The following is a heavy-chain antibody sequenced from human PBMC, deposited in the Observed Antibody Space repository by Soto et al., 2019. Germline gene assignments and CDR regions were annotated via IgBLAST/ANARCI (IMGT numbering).Heavy chain of an antibody. CDR1: GFTFSYG. V-gene: IGHV3-30*18. Sequence: VQLLESGGGLIQPGGSLRLSCAASGFTFSYGIHWLRQAPGKGREWVAYISYDSSNKFYGDSVKGRFTISRDNSKITQFMQMNSLRAEDTAVYYCAKLVIGYCSGTTCDDYWGQGTLVAVSS. CDR3: AKLVIGYCSGTTCDDY. D-gene: IGHD2-15*01. CDR2: ISYDSSNK. J-gene: IGHJ4*02.